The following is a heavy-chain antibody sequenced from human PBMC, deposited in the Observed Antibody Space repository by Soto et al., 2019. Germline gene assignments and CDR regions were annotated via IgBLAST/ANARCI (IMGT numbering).Heavy chain of an antibody. J-gene: IGHJ6*02. V-gene: IGHV3-21*01. D-gene: IGHD6-6*01. CDR1: GFTFSSYS. CDR3: ARNESSNIYGMDV. Sequence: VQLVESGGGLVKPGGSLRLSCAASGFTFSSYSMNWVRQAPGKGLEWVSSISSSFSINYADSVKGRFSISRDNAQNSLHLQMNNLRAEDTAVYYCARNESSNIYGMDVRGQGTTVTVSS. CDR2: ISSSFSI.